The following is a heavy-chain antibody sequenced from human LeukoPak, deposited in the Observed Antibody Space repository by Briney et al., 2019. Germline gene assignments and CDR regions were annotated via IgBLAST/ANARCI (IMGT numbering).Heavy chain of an antibody. CDR1: GFTFSDYY. J-gene: IGHJ4*02. V-gene: IGHV3-11*04. D-gene: IGHD2-2*01. CDR3: AREDGYCSSTSCDLVDY. Sequence: GGSLRLSCAASGFTFSDYYMSWIRQAPGKGLEWVSYISSSGSTIYYADSVKGRFTISRDNAKNSLYLQMNSLRAEDTAVYYCAREDGYCSSTSCDLVDYWGQGTLVTVSS. CDR2: ISSSGSTI.